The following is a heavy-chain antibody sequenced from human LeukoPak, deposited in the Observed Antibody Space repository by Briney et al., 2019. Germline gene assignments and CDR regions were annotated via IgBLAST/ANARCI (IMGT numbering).Heavy chain of an antibody. CDR2: INPNSGGT. D-gene: IGHD6-19*01. J-gene: IGHJ3*02. CDR3: ARPLYSSGPDAFDI. V-gene: IGHV1-2*02. CDR1: GYTFTGYS. Sequence: GASVKVSCKASGYTFTGYSMHWVRQAPGQGLEWMGWINPNSGGTNYAQKFQGRVTMTRDTSISTAYMELSRLRSDDTAVYYCARPLYSSGPDAFDIWGQGTMVTVSS.